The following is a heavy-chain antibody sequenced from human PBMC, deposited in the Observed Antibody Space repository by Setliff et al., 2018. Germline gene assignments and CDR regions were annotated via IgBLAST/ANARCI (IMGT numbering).Heavy chain of an antibody. D-gene: IGHD1-26*01. CDR3: ARSPSSGAYWNPRPFYSDY. CDR1: GGSISSYY. Sequence: SETLSLTCSVSGGSISSYYWSWIRQPPGKGLEWIGYIYTRGSTTHNPSVKSRVTISLDTSKNHFSLKLDSVTAADTALYYCARSPSSGAYWNPRPFYSDYWARGTLVTVSS. CDR2: IYTRGST. J-gene: IGHJ4*02. V-gene: IGHV4-4*08.